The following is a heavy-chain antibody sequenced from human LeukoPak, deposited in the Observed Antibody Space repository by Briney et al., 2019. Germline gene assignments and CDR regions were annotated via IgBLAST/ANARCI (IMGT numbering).Heavy chain of an antibody. CDR2: IWYDGSNK. V-gene: IGHV3-33*01. CDR3: ARDAVAVAVGLFDY. D-gene: IGHD6-19*01. J-gene: IGHJ4*02. CDR1: GFTFSSYG. Sequence: GGSLRLSCAASGFTFSSYGMHWVRQAPGKGLEWVAVIWYDGSNKYYADSVKGRFTISRDNSKNTLYLQMNSLRAEDTAVYYCARDAVAVAVGLFDYWGQGTLATVSS.